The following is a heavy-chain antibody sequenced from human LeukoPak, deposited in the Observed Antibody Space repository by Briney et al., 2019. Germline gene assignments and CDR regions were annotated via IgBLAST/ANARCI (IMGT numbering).Heavy chain of an antibody. Sequence: PGGSLRLSCAASGFTFSSYAMSWVRQAPGKGLEWVSAISGSGGSTYYADSVRGRFTISRDNSKNTLYLQMNSLRAEDTAVYYCAKSTSSSGLRIDYWGQGTLVTVSS. V-gene: IGHV3-23*01. D-gene: IGHD6-6*01. CDR2: ISGSGGST. CDR1: GFTFSSYA. J-gene: IGHJ4*02. CDR3: AKSTSSSGLRIDY.